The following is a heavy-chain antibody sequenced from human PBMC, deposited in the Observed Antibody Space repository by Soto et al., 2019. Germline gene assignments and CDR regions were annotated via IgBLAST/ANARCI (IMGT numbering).Heavy chain of an antibody. CDR1: GYIFTNYY. CDR3: ARDLTSCDY. CDR2: INPSGGST. V-gene: IGHV1-46*01. Sequence: QVQLVQSGAEVKNPGASVKLSCKASGYIFTNYYIHWVRQAPGQVLEWMAIINPSGGSTNYAQKFQGRVTLARDTFTNTVYMELSSLRSEDTAIYYCARDLTSCDYWGQGTLVTVSS. D-gene: IGHD7-27*01. J-gene: IGHJ4*02.